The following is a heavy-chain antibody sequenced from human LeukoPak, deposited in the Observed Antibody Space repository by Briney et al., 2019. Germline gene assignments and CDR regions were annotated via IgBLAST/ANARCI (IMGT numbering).Heavy chain of an antibody. CDR1: GFTFEDYA. CDR3: AKTGSDDYGEYFDY. CDR2: LNWDGSRT. J-gene: IGHJ4*02. Sequence: GGSLRLSCVGSGFTFEDYAIHWVRQPPGKGLEWVSLLNWDGSRTYYADSVKGRFTISRDNNKNSLFLQMNNLRPEDTALYYCAKTGSDDYGEYFDYWGRGTLVTVSS. V-gene: IGHV3-43D*03. D-gene: IGHD4-17*01.